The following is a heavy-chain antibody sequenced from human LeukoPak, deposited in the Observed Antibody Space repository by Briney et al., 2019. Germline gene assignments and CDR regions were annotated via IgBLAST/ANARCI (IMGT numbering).Heavy chain of an antibody. CDR1: GGSISSYY. D-gene: IGHD6-19*01. V-gene: IGHV4-59*12. CDR3: ARRRRIAVAGTRSPWFDP. CDR2: IYYSGST. J-gene: IGHJ5*02. Sequence: SETLSLTCTVSGGSISSYYWSWIRQPPGKGLEWIGYIYYSGSTNYNPSLKSRVTISVDTSKNQFSLKLSSVTAADTAVYYCARRRRIAVAGTRSPWFDPWGQGTLVTVSS.